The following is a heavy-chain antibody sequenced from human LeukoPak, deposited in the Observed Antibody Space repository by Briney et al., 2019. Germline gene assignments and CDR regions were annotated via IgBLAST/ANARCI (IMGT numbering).Heavy chain of an antibody. Sequence: SETLSLTCAVYGGSFSGYYWSWIRQPPGKGLEWIGEINHSGSTSYNPSLKSRVTMSVDTSKNQFSLKLSSVTAADTAVYYCASIDFWSDYWGQGTLVTVSS. CDR3: ASIDFWSDY. V-gene: IGHV4-34*01. J-gene: IGHJ4*02. CDR1: GGSFSGYY. D-gene: IGHD3-3*01. CDR2: INHSGST.